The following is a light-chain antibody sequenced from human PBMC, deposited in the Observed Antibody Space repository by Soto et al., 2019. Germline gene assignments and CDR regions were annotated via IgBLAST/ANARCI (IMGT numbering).Light chain of an antibody. CDR1: PSVSSSY. V-gene: IGKV3-20*01. CDR3: QQYGSSPTIT. CDR2: GAS. Sequence: EIVLTQSPGTLSLSPGERATLSCRASPSVSSSYLPWYQHKPGQAPSLLIYGASSRATGFPDRFSGSGSGTDFTRTISRLEPEDFAVYYCQQYGSSPTITFGQGTRLEIK. J-gene: IGKJ5*01.